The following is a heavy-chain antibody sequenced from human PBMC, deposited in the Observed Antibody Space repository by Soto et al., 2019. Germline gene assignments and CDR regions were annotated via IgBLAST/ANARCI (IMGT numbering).Heavy chain of an antibody. J-gene: IGHJ6*03. CDR2: ISGSGGST. D-gene: IGHD3-16*01. Sequence: GGSLRLSCAASGFTFSSYAMSWVRRAPGKGLEWVSAISGSGGSTYYADSGKGRFTISRDNSKNTLYLQMNSLRAEDTAVYYCAKGGDLFGYYYYYMDVWGKGTTVTVSS. CDR1: GFTFSSYA. CDR3: AKGGDLFGYYYYYMDV. V-gene: IGHV3-23*01.